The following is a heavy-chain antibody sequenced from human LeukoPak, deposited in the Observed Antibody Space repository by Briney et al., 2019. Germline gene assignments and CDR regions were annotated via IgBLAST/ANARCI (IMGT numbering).Heavy chain of an antibody. CDR2: IISSSSYI. CDR1: GFTFSSYS. Sequence: GGSLRLSCAASGFTFSSYSMNWVRQAPGKGLEWVSSIISSSSYIYYADSVKGRFTISRDNAKNSLYLQMNSLRAEDTAVYYCAREQGYDSSSDYWGQGTLVTVSS. CDR3: AREQGYDSSSDY. J-gene: IGHJ4*02. V-gene: IGHV3-21*01. D-gene: IGHD3-22*01.